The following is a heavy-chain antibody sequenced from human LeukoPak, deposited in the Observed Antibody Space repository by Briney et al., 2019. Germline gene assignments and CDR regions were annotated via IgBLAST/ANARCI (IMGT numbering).Heavy chain of an antibody. CDR1: GGSISSYY. CDR3: ASYSTSWRIDAFDI. Sequence: PSETLSLTCTVSGGSISSYYWSWIRQPPGKGLEWIGYIYYSGSTNYSPSLKSRVTIPVDTSKNQFSLKLSSVTAADTAVYYCASYSTSWRIDAFDIWGQGTMVTVSS. CDR2: IYYSGST. J-gene: IGHJ3*02. V-gene: IGHV4-59*01. D-gene: IGHD6-13*01.